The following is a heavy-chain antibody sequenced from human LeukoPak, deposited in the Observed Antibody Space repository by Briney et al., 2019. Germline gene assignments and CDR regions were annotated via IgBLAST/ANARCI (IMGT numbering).Heavy chain of an antibody. Sequence: GGSLRLSCAASGFTFSSYAMSWVRQAPGKGLEWVSFITGGGGSTYYADSVKGRFTISRDNSKNTLYLQMNSLRAEDTAVYYCAKYYYDTSGYYSAGYFDYWVQASLVTVSS. CDR2: ITGGGGST. D-gene: IGHD3-22*01. CDR1: GFTFSSYA. CDR3: AKYYYDTSGYYSAGYFDY. J-gene: IGHJ4*02. V-gene: IGHV3-23*01.